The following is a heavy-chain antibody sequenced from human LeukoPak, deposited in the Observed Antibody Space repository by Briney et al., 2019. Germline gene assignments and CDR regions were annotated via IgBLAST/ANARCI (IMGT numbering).Heavy chain of an antibody. V-gene: IGHV3-23*01. CDR1: GFTFSSYA. J-gene: IGHJ3*02. CDR3: KTVAAPPDEAFDI. CDR2: ISGSGDST. D-gene: IGHD6-19*01. Sequence: PGGSPRLSCAASGFTFSSYAMSWVRQAPGKGLEWVSTISGSGDSTYYADSVKGRFTISGDNSKNTLYLQMNSLRAEDTAVYYCKTVAAPPDEAFDIWGQGTMVTVSS.